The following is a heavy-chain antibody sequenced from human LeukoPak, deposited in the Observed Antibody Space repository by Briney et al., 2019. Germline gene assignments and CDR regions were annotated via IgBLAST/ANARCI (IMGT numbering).Heavy chain of an antibody. V-gene: IGHV3-23*01. J-gene: IGHJ3*02. D-gene: IGHD2-2*01. Sequence: GGSLRLSCAASGFTFSSYAMSWVRQAPGKGLERVSAISGSGGSTYYADSVKGRFTISRDNSKNTLYLQMNSLRAEDTAVYYCAKDTRALPSYDAFDIWGQGTMVTVSS. CDR1: GFTFSSYA. CDR3: AKDTRALPSYDAFDI. CDR2: ISGSGGST.